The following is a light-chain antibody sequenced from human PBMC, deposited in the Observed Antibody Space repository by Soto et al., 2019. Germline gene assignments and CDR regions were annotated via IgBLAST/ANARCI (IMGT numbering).Light chain of an antibody. CDR3: QQYGSSPMYT. V-gene: IGKV3-20*01. CDR1: QTISSW. CDR2: SAS. Sequence: TQSPSTLSGSVGDRVTITCRASQTISSWLAWYQQKPGQAPRLLIYSASTRAAGIPDRFSGSGSGTDFSLTISRLEPEDFAVYYCQQYGSSPMYTFGQGTKLEI. J-gene: IGKJ2*01.